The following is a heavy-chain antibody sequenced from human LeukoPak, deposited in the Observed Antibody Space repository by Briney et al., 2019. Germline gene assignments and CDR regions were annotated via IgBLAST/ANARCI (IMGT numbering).Heavy chain of an antibody. D-gene: IGHD1-26*01. CDR1: GYTITNNY. CDR3: AASGGSYYYYYYMDV. V-gene: IGHV1-46*01. CDR2: INPSGTGT. J-gene: IGHJ6*03. Sequence: ASVKVSCKASGYTITNNYMHWVRQAPGQGLEWMGVINPSGTGTSYAQKFQGRITMSRDTSTSTAYMELSSLRSEDTAVYYCAASGGSYYYYYYMDVWGKGTTVTVSS.